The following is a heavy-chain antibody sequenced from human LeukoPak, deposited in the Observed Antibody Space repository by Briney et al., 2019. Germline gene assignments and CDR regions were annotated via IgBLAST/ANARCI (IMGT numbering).Heavy chain of an antibody. V-gene: IGHV4-4*07. Sequence: PSETLSLTCTVSGGSISSYYWSWIRQPAGKGLEWIGRIYTSGSTNYNPSLKSRVTMSVDTSKNQFSLKLSSVTAADTAVYYCARDRGSGRNVGRPYFDLWGRGTLVTVSS. CDR2: IYTSGST. CDR3: ARDRGSGRNVGRPYFDL. CDR1: GGSISSYY. J-gene: IGHJ2*01. D-gene: IGHD3-10*01.